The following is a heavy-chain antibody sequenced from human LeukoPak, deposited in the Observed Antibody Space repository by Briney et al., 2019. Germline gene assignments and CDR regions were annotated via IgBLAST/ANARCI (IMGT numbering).Heavy chain of an antibody. V-gene: IGHV1-18*01. J-gene: IGHJ3*02. D-gene: IGHD3-22*01. Sequence: ASVKVSCKASGYTFTSYGISWVRQAPGQGLEWMGWISAYNGNTHYAQKLQGRVTMTTDTSTSTVYMELRSLRSDDTAVYYCASLKNYYDSSGYLVTDAFDIWGQGTMVTVSS. CDR3: ASLKNYYDSSGYLVTDAFDI. CDR2: ISAYNGNT. CDR1: GYTFTSYG.